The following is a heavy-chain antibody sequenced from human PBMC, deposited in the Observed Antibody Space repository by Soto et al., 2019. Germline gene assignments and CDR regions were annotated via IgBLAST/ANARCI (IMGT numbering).Heavy chain of an antibody. Sequence: PSETLSLTCTVSGGSISSGGYYWSWIRQHPGKGLEWIGYIYYSGSTYYNPSLKSRVTISVDTSKNQFSLKLSSVTAADTAVYYCATDYDSSGSTPNYGMDVWGQGTTVTVSS. CDR1: GGSISSGGYY. J-gene: IGHJ6*02. V-gene: IGHV4-31*03. D-gene: IGHD3-22*01. CDR3: ATDYDSSGSTPNYGMDV. CDR2: IYYSGST.